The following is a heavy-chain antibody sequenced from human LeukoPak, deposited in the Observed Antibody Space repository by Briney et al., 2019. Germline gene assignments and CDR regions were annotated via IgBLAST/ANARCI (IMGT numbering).Heavy chain of an antibody. J-gene: IGHJ4*02. CDR3: ARDQGWGDY. CDR2: IKQDGSER. D-gene: IGHD3-16*01. V-gene: IGHV3-7*01. CDR1: GFTFSDYW. Sequence: GGSLRLSCVASGFTFSDYWMSWVRQAPGKGLEWVANIKQDGSERYYVDSIKGRFTISRDNAKNSLYVQMNNLRAEDTAVYYCARDQGWGDYWGQGTLVTVSS.